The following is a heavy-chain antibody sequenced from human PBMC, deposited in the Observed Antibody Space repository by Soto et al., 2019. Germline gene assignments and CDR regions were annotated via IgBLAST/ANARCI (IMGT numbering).Heavy chain of an antibody. CDR2: ISYDGTNK. CDR1: GVTFSSYG. J-gene: IGHJ4*02. V-gene: IGHV3-30*03. Sequence: QVQLVESGGGVVQPGRSLRLSCAASGVTFSSYGMHWVRQAPGKGLEWVAVISYDGTNKYYADSVKGRFTISRDDSKNTLYLQMNSLRPEDTAVYYCARGVPGSPFANWGQGALVIVSS. D-gene: IGHD1-26*01. CDR3: ARGVPGSPFAN.